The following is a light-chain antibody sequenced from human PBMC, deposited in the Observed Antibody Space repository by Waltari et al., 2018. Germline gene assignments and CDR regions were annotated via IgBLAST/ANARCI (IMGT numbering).Light chain of an antibody. CDR2: TNT. CDR3: SSWDDSLHAVV. V-gene: IGLV1-44*01. CDR1: SPNIGSTS. Sequence: QSVLTQAPSASGTPGQRVTLSCSGTSPNIGSTSVHWYQQLPGTAPKLLIYTNTKRPSGVPARFSGSKSGTSASLAVSGLQSEDEADYYCSSWDDSLHAVVFGGGTKLTVL. J-gene: IGLJ2*01.